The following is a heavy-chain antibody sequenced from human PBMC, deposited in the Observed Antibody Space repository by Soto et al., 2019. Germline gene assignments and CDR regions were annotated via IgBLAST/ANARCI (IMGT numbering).Heavy chain of an antibody. CDR3: ARACTFGGVIAPRDAFDI. Sequence: PSETLSLTCTVSGGSISSGDYYWSWIRQPPGKGLEWIGYIYYSGSTYYNPSLKSRVTISVDTSKNQFSLKLSSVTAADTAVYYCARACTFGGVIAPRDAFDIWGQGTMVTVSS. V-gene: IGHV4-30-4*01. CDR2: IYYSGST. D-gene: IGHD3-16*02. CDR1: GGSISSGDYY. J-gene: IGHJ3*02.